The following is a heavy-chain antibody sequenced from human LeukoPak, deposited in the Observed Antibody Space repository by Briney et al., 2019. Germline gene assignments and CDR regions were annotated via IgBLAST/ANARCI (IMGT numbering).Heavy chain of an antibody. CDR2: VYYGRTT. Sequence: SETLSLTCTVSGGSISSSSYHWGWIRQSPGKGLEWIGTVYYGRTTYYNPSLDGRVTISLDTSANHFSLQLNSVTAADTAVYYCVRHDGRGGATMGAFDSWGQGSLVTVSS. CDR3: VRHDGRGGATMGAFDS. J-gene: IGHJ5*01. CDR1: GGSISSSSYH. V-gene: IGHV4-39*01. D-gene: IGHD5-12*01.